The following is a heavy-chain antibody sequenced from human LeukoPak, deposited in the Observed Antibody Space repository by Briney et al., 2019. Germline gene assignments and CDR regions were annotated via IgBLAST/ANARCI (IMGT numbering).Heavy chain of an antibody. Sequence: PSETLSLTCTVSGYSISSGYYWGWIRQPPGKGLEWIGSIYHCGSTYYNPSLKSRVTISVDTSKNQFSLKLSSVTAADTAVYYCARVTSDGYPHDYWGQGTLVTVSS. CDR3: ARVTSDGYPHDY. D-gene: IGHD5-24*01. CDR1: GYSISSGYY. J-gene: IGHJ4*02. CDR2: IYHCGST. V-gene: IGHV4-38-2*02.